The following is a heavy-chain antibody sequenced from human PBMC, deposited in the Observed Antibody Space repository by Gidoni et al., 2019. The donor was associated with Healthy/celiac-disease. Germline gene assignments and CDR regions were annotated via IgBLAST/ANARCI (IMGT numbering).Heavy chain of an antibody. J-gene: IGHJ3*02. D-gene: IGHD3-16*01. CDR2: ISWNSGSI. Sequence: EVQLVESGGGLLQPGGSLGLACAASGFTFDDYSMHWVRQAPGKGLEWVSGISWNSGSIGYADSVKGRFPLSRDTAKNSLYLHMNSLRAEDTALYYCSCLALRLDAFDIWGQGTMVTVSS. V-gene: IGHV3-9*01. CDR1: GFTFDDYS. CDR3: SCLALRLDAFDI.